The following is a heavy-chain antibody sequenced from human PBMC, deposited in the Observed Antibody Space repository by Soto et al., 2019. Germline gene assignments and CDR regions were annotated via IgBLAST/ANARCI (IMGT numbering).Heavy chain of an antibody. Sequence: QVQLVQSGAEVKTPGASVKVSCKASGYTFTTYDISWVRQAPGQGLEWLGWISAYNGNTNYAQNLQGRVTMTTDTSTSTAYMELRSLRSGDTAVYYCARCTGLLYPFDPWGQGTLVTVSS. V-gene: IGHV1-18*04. CDR2: ISAYNGNT. D-gene: IGHD2-2*02. J-gene: IGHJ5*02. CDR1: GYTFTTYD. CDR3: ARCTGLLYPFDP.